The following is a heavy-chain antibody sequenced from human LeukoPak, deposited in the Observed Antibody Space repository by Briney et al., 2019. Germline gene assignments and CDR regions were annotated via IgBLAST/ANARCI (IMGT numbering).Heavy chain of an antibody. CDR2: ISYSGST. CDR3: ARESSSEWFDP. J-gene: IGHJ5*02. D-gene: IGHD6-19*01. CDR1: GGSISSYY. Sequence: SETLSLTCTVSGGSISSYYWSWIRQPPGKGLEWIGYISYSGSTNYNPSLKSRVTISVDTSKNQFSLKLSSVTAADTAVYYCARESSSEWFDPWGQGTLVTVSS. V-gene: IGHV4-59*12.